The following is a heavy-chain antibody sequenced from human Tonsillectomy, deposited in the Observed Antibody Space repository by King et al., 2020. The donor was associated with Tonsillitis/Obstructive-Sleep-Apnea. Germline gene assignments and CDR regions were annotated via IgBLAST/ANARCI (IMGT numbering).Heavy chain of an antibody. V-gene: IGHV3-33*01. J-gene: IGHJ4*02. CDR1: GFMFTSHG. CDR2: LWYDGSDQ. D-gene: IGHD4-11*01. Sequence: HVQLVESGGGVVQPGKSLRLSCAASGFMFTSHGLHWVRQAPGKGLEWLAFLWYDGSDQHYADSVKGRFTISRDNSKNTLYLQMNSLRAEDTAVYFCARAYYSNCHLYHLDYWGQGTLVTVSS. CDR3: ARAYYSNCHLYHLDY.